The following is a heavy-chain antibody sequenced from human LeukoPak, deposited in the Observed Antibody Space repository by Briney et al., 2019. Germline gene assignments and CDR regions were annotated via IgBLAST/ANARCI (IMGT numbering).Heavy chain of an antibody. D-gene: IGHD3-22*01. CDR2: IYYSGNT. CDR1: GGSISSYY. V-gene: IGHV4-59*01. CDR3: ARDIIDSSGYYGGWLDR. J-gene: IGHJ5*02. Sequence: SETLSLTCTVSGGSISSYYWSWIRQPPGKGLEWVGYIYYSGNTNYNPSLKSRVNISVDKSKNQFSLKLSSVTDEDKAVYYCARDIIDSSGYYGGWLDRWRQGTMVGV.